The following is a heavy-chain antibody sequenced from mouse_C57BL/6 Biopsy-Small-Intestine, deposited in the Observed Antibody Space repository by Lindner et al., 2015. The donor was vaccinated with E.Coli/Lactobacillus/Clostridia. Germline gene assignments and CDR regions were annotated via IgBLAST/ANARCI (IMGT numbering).Heavy chain of an antibody. CDR3: ARWGEDGYYVGFAY. D-gene: IGHD2-3*01. Sequence: EVQLQESGPELVKPGASVKMSCKASGYTFTDYNMHWVKQSHGKSLEWIGYINPNNGGTSYNQKFKGKATLTVNKSSSTAYMELRSLTSEDSAVYYCARWGEDGYYVGFAYWGQGTLVTVSA. V-gene: IGHV1-22*01. J-gene: IGHJ3*01. CDR2: INPNNGGT. CDR1: GYTFTDYN.